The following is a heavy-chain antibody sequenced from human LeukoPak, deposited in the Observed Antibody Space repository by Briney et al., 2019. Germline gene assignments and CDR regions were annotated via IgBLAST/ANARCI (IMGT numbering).Heavy chain of an antibody. Sequence: GASVKVSCKASGYTFTSYGISWVRQAPGQGLEWMGIINPSGGSTSYAQKFQGRVTMTRDVSTSTVYMELSSLRSEDTAVYYCARCLRDFWSGPELPMDVWGKGTTVTVSS. CDR2: INPSGGST. CDR3: ARCLRDFWSGPELPMDV. J-gene: IGHJ6*03. CDR1: GYTFTSYG. V-gene: IGHV1-46*01. D-gene: IGHD3-3*01.